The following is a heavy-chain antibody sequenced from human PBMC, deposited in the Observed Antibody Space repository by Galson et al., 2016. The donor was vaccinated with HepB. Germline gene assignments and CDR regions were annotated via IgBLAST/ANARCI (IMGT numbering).Heavy chain of an antibody. CDR3: ATDWNLDY. CDR2: FDPEENET. CDR1: GYTFTSYG. Sequence: SVKVSCKASGYTFTSYGISWVRQAPGKGLEWMGGFDPEENETVYAHKFQGRVIVTEDTSTETAFMELRSLTSEDTAVYYCATDWNLDYWGQGTLVSVSS. J-gene: IGHJ4*02. D-gene: IGHD1-1*01. V-gene: IGHV1-24*01.